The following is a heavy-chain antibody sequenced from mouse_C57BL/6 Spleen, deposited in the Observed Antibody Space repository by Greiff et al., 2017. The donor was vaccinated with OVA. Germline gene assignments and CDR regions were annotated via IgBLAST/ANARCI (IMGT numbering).Heavy chain of an antibody. V-gene: IGHV1-52*01. Sequence: QVQLQQPGAELVRPGSSVKLSCKASGYTFTSYWMHWVKQRPIQGLEWIGNIDPSDSETHYNQKFKDKATLTVDKSSSTAYMQLSSLTSEDSAVYYCARDYGNYEISFFDYWGQGTTLTVSS. D-gene: IGHD2-1*01. J-gene: IGHJ2*01. CDR3: ARDYGNYEISFFDY. CDR2: IDPSDSET. CDR1: GYTFTSYW.